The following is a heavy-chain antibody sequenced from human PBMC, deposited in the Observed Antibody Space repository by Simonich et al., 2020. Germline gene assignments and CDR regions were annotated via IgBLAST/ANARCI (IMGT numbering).Heavy chain of an antibody. CDR1: GYTFTGYY. V-gene: IGHV1-2*02. CDR3: ARDRAARYYYYYYMDV. D-gene: IGHD6-6*01. Sequence: QVQLVQSGAEVKKPGASVKVSCKASGYTFTGYYMHWVRQAPGQGLEWSGCSNPTRVGTNDAQKLQGRVTMTRDTSISTAYMELSRLRSDDTAVYYCARDRAARYYYYYYMDVWGKGTTVTVSS. CDR2: SNPTRVGT. J-gene: IGHJ6*03.